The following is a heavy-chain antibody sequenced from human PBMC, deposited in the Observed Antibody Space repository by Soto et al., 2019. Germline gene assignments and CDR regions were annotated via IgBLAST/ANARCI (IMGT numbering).Heavy chain of an antibody. CDR2: MNPNSGNT. V-gene: IGHV1-8*01. CDR3: ARTLYGDNVDY. CDR1: GYTFTSYA. D-gene: IGHD4-17*01. Sequence: QVELVQCGAEVKKPGASVKVSCKASGYTFTSYAINWVRQASGQGLERMGWMNPNSGNTGYAKKFQGRVTMTRHTSIGTAHMELSSLRSEDTAVYYCARTLYGDNVDYWGQGTLVTVSS. J-gene: IGHJ4*02.